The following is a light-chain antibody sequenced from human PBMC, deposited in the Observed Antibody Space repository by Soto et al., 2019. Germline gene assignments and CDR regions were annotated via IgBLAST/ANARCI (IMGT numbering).Light chain of an antibody. CDR3: QQYGSSLYT. CDR1: QSISSSY. V-gene: IGKV3-20*01. Sequence: EIVLTQSPGTLSLSPGERATLSCRDSQSISSSYLAWYQQKPGQAPGLLIYGASSRATGIPDRFSGSGSGTDFTLTISRLEPEDFAVYYCQQYGSSLYTFGQGTKLEIK. J-gene: IGKJ2*01. CDR2: GAS.